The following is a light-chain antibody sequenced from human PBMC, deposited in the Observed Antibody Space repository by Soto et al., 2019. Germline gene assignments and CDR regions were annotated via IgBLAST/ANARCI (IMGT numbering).Light chain of an antibody. CDR1: QSVSSK. V-gene: IGKV3-11*01. Sequence: EIVLTPSPGTLSLSPGERATLSCRASQSVSSKLAWHQQKPGQAPRLLIYGASNRATGIPARFSGSGSGTDFTLTISSLEPEDFAVYYCQQRSNWPPITFGQGTRLEIK. J-gene: IGKJ5*01. CDR2: GAS. CDR3: QQRSNWPPIT.